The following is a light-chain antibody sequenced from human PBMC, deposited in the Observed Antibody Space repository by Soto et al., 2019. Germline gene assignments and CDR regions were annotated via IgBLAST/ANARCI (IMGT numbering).Light chain of an antibody. V-gene: IGKV1-5*01. J-gene: IGKJ1*01. CDR3: QQYDTYWT. CDR2: DVS. Sequence: DIQMTQSPSTLSASVGDRVTLTCRASQSVDGLLAWCQQKPGKAPKLLIYDVSTLESGVPSRFSGSGSATVFPLPIRSQQLDDLAPYHSQQYDTYWTFGQATQVDI. CDR1: QSVDGL.